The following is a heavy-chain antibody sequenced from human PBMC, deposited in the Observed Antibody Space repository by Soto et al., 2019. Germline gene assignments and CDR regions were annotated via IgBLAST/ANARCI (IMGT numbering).Heavy chain of an antibody. J-gene: IGHJ6*02. D-gene: IGHD2-2*01. CDR3: ARAGGGRYCSSTSCFNYGMDV. V-gene: IGHV1-8*01. Sequence: GASVKVSCKASGYTFTSYDINWVRQATGQGLEWMGWMNPNSGNTGYAQKFQGRGTMTRNTSISTAYMELSSLRTEGTGVYYGARAGGGRYCSSTSCFNYGMDVWGQGTTVTVSS. CDR1: GYTFTSYD. CDR2: MNPNSGNT.